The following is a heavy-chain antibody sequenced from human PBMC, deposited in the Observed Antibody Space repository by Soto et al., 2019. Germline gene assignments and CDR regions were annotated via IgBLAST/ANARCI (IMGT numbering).Heavy chain of an antibody. V-gene: IGHV4-34*01. CDR3: ARGPGTALTYYYHYGMDV. CDR2: INHSGST. Sequence: SETLSLTCAVYGGSFSGYYWSWIRQPPGKGLEWIGEINHSGSTNYNPSLKSRVTISVDTSKNQFSLKLSSVTAADTAVYYCARGPGTALTYYYHYGMDVWGQGTTVTVSS. CDR1: GGSFSGYY. D-gene: IGHD5-18*01. J-gene: IGHJ6*02.